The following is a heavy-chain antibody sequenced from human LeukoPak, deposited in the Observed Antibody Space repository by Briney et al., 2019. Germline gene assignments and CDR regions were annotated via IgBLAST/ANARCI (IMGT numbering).Heavy chain of an antibody. Sequence: GGSLRLSCAASGFTFSSYGMHWVRQAPGKGLEWVAVIWYDGSNKYYADSVKGRFTISRDNSKNTLYLQMNSLRAEDTAVYYCATDRGSSGWYYFDYWGQGTLVTVSS. CDR1: GFTFSSYG. D-gene: IGHD6-19*01. V-gene: IGHV3-33*01. CDR3: ATDRGSSGWYYFDY. CDR2: IWYDGSNK. J-gene: IGHJ4*02.